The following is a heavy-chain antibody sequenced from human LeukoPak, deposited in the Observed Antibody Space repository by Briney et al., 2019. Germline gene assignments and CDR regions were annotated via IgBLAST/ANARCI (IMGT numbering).Heavy chain of an antibody. J-gene: IGHJ3*02. CDR2: ISGSGGST. V-gene: IGHV3-23*01. CDR1: GFTFSSYA. D-gene: IGHD2-15*01. CDR3: AKRYCSGGSCYSQDAFDI. Sequence: GGSLRLSCAASGFTFSSYAMSWVRQAPGKGLEWVSAISGSGGSTYYADSVKGRFTISRDNSKSTLYLQMNSLRAEDTAVYYCAKRYCSGGSCYSQDAFDIWGQGTMVTVSS.